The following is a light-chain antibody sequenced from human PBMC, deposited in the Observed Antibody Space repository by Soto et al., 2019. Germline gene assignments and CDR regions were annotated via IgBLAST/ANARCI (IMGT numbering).Light chain of an antibody. CDR3: QQYNGCSPWT. CDR2: KAS. V-gene: IGKV1-5*03. J-gene: IGKJ1*01. CDR1: QRISSW. Sequence: IQMTQSPSTLSASVGDRVTINCRARQRISSWLAWYQQKPGKAPKVLIYKASSLESGVPSRFSGSGSGTEFTLTISRLQPDDLVTYYCQQYNGCSPWTFGQRTKVEIK.